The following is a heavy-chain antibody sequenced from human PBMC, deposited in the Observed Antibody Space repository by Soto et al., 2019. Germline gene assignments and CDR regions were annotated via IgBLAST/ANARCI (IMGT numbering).Heavy chain of an antibody. D-gene: IGHD3-3*01. Sequence: GGSLRLSCAASGFTFSSYSMNWVRQAPGKGLEWVSSISSSSYIYYADSVKGRFTISRDNAKNSLYLQMNSLRAEDTAVYYCARAGVFDYYDFWSGYDAFDIWGQGTMVTVSS. V-gene: IGHV3-21*01. CDR2: ISSSSYI. J-gene: IGHJ3*02. CDR1: GFTFSSYS. CDR3: ARAGVFDYYDFWSGYDAFDI.